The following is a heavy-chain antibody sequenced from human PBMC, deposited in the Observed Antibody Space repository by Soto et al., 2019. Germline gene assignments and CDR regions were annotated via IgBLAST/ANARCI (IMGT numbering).Heavy chain of an antibody. V-gene: IGHV3-33*01. J-gene: IGHJ4*02. CDR3: ARAKEWSAFDY. CDR2: IYSDGSNK. Sequence: GGSLRLSCAASGFSLSDYGMHWVRQAPGKGLEWLAIIYSDGSNKYYADSVKGRFTISRDSSMNTLYLQMNSLRAEDTAVYYCARAKEWSAFDYWGQGTLVTVSS. CDR1: GFSLSDYG. D-gene: IGHD3-3*01.